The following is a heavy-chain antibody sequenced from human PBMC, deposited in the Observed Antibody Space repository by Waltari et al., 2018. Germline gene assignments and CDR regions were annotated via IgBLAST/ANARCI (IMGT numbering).Heavy chain of an antibody. V-gene: IGHV3-23*01. CDR2: IYSAAGGGGT. J-gene: IGHJ4*02. Sequence: EVLLLESGGGLVQPGGSLSLPCSASGCTFSSYARNGVRQAPGKGLEWVSTIYSAAGGGGTQYADSVTGRFTISRDNSKNTLYLQMNRLRAADTAMYYCAKDTLSYSQNWGQGIMVTVSS. D-gene: IGHD3-16*01. CDR3: AKDTLSYSQN. CDR1: GCTFSSYA.